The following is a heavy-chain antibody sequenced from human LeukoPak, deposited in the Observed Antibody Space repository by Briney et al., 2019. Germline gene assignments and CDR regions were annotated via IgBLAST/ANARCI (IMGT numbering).Heavy chain of an antibody. CDR1: GGSISSYY. CDR3: ARGRVSSSTYYSTYYYYFYMDV. CDR2: IYTSGST. J-gene: IGHJ6*03. Sequence: PSETLSLTCTVSGGSISSYYWSWIRQPAGKGLEWIGRIYTSGSTNYNPSLKSRVTMSVDTSKNQFSLKLSSVTAADTAVYYCARGRVSSSTYYSTYYYYFYMDVWGKGTTVTVSS. D-gene: IGHD3-22*01. V-gene: IGHV4-4*07.